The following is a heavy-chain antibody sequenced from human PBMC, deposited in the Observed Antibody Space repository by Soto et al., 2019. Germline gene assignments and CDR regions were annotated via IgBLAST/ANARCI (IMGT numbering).Heavy chain of an antibody. CDR1: GGSVSNSYYY. Sequence: QLQLQESGPGLVTPWETLSLTCTVSGGSVSNSYYYWAWLRHPPAKGLEWLGSMYYSGSTYDNPSLKYRVTISVETSRNQLSLKLHAMTAADTAVYYCARHSRGSYRNAIDYWGQGTLVTVSS. J-gene: IGHJ4*02. V-gene: IGHV4-39*01. CDR2: MYYSGST. D-gene: IGHD1-26*01. CDR3: ARHSRGSYRNAIDY.